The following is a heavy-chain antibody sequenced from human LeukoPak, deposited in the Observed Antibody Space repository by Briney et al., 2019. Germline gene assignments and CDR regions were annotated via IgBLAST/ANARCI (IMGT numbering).Heavy chain of an antibody. J-gene: IGHJ6*03. CDR1: GYSISSGYY. Sequence: SETLSLTCTVSGYSISSGYYWGWIRQPPGKGLEWIGSIYHSGSTYYNPSLKSRVTISVDTSKNQFSLKLSSVTAADTAVYYCASYSPMVYYYYYMDVWGKGTTVTVSS. D-gene: IGHD2-21*01. V-gene: IGHV4-38-2*02. CDR2: IYHSGST. CDR3: ASYSPMVYYYYYMDV.